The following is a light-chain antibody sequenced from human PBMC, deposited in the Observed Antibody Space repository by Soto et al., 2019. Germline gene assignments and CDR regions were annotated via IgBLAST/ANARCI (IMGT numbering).Light chain of an antibody. J-gene: IGKJ5*01. V-gene: IGKV3-20*01. CDR2: GAS. CDR1: QSVDSKY. Sequence: EIVLTQSPGTLSLSPGERATLSCRASQSVDSKYLAWYQQKPGQAPRPLIYGASSRATGIPDRFSGSGSGTDFTLTISRLEPEDFAVYYCQHYVNSPITFGQGTRLEIK. CDR3: QHYVNSPIT.